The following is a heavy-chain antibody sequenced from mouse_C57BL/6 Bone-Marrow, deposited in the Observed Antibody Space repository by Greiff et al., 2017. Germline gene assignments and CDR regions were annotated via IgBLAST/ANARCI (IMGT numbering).Heavy chain of an antibody. Sequence: EVQGVESGGGLVQPKGSLKLSCAASGFTFNTYAMHWVRQAPGKGLEWVARIRSKSSTYATYYADSVKDRFTISRDDSQSMLYLQMNNLKTEDTAMYYCVREGYYGPPWFAYWGQGTLVTVSA. CDR1: GFTFNTYA. V-gene: IGHV10-3*01. J-gene: IGHJ3*01. CDR2: IRSKSSTYAT. D-gene: IGHD2-1*01. CDR3: VREGYYGPPWFAY.